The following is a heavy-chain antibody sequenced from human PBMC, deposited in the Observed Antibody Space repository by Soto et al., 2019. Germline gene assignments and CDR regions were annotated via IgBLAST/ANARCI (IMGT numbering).Heavy chain of an antibody. J-gene: IGHJ6*02. CDR3: ARRGVVGSNYFSGMDV. Sequence: EVQLVESGGGLAQPGGSLRLSCAASGFTFSSSWMHWVRQAPGKGLVWVSLVNNDGSVRNYADSVKGRFTISRDNPKNTLYLQMNSLRAEDTAVYFCARRGVVGSNYFSGMDVWGQGTTVIVSS. CDR1: GFTFSSSW. CDR2: VNNDGSVR. D-gene: IGHD2-21*01. V-gene: IGHV3-74*01.